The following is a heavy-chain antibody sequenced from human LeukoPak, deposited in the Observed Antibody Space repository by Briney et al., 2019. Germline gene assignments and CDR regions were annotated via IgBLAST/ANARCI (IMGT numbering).Heavy chain of an antibody. CDR3: ARGGYYASSGYYPPDAFDI. CDR1: GGTFSSYA. Sequence: ASVKVSCKASGGTFSSYAISWVRQAPGQGLEWMGWINPDTGGTNYAQKFQGRVTMTRDTSISTAYMELSRLRSDDTAVYYCARGGYYASSGYYPPDAFDIWGQGTMVTVSS. V-gene: IGHV1-2*02. D-gene: IGHD3-22*01. CDR2: INPDTGGT. J-gene: IGHJ3*02.